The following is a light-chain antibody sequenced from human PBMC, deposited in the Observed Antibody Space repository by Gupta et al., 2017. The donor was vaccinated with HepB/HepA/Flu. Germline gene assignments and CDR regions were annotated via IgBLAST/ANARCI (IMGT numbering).Light chain of an antibody. CDR3: QTWATDVKWV. J-gene: IGLJ2*01. CDR2: VNSDGSH. V-gene: IGLV4-69*01. CDR1: TGYSRLA. Sequence: QFVLTQSPSASASLGASVKLTCILSTGYSRLAIAWHQQQPGKGPRYLMKVNSDGSHIKGDGIPDRFSGSSFGAERYLTXSXLQSDDXGDYYCQTWATDVKWVFGGGTKLTVL.